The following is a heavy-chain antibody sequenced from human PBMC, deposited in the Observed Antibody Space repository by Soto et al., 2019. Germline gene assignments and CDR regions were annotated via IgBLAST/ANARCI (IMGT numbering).Heavy chain of an antibody. CDR3: ARDIPSYDSSGYPSYDAFDI. Sequence: GGSLRLSCAASGFTFSSYAMHWVRQAPGKGLEWVAVISYDGSNKYYADSVKGRFTISRDNSKNTLYLQMNSLRAEDTAVYYCARDIPSYDSSGYPSYDAFDIWGQGTMVTVSS. CDR1: GFTFSSYA. V-gene: IGHV3-30-3*01. CDR2: ISYDGSNK. J-gene: IGHJ3*02. D-gene: IGHD3-22*01.